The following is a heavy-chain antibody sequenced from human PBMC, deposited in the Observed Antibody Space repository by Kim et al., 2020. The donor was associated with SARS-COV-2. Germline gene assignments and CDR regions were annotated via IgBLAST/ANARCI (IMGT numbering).Heavy chain of an antibody. CDR1: GFTFSTYG. Sequence: GGSLRLSCAASGFTFSTYGMRWVRQAPGKGLERVAMIWNDGSNKYYADSMKGRFTISRDNSKNTLYLKMTSLRAEDTAVYYCATEYSSSSAFDYWGQGTLVTVSS. D-gene: IGHD6-6*01. CDR2: IWNDGSNK. CDR3: ATEYSSSSAFDY. V-gene: IGHV3-33*01. J-gene: IGHJ4*02.